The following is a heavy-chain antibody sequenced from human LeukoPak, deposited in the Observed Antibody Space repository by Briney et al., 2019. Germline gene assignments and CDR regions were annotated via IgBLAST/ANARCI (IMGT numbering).Heavy chain of an antibody. CDR1: GFTFDNYG. CDR2: IYWNGGST. Sequence: GGSLRLSCAASGFTFDNYGMSWVRQAPGKGLEWVSGIYWNGGSTGYADSVKGRFTISRDNAKNSLYLQMNSLRAEDTAFYYCARDMGYFDSSGHYYFDYWGQGTLVTVPS. J-gene: IGHJ4*02. CDR3: ARDMGYFDSSGHYYFDY. D-gene: IGHD3-22*01. V-gene: IGHV3-20*04.